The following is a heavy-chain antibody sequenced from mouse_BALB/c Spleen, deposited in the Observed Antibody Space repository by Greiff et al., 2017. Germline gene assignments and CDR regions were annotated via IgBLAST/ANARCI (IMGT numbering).Heavy chain of an antibody. CDR3: AREGGRGFTTSFAY. CDR1: GYSFTGYN. J-gene: IGHJ3*01. D-gene: IGHD1-1*01. Sequence: VQLKESGPELEKPGASVKISCKASGYSFTGYNMNWVKQSNGKSLEWIGNIDPYYGGTSYNQKFKGKATLTVDKSSSTAYMQLKSLTSEDSAVYYCAREGGRGFTTSFAYWGQGTLVTVSA. CDR2: IDPYYGGT. V-gene: IGHV1-39*01.